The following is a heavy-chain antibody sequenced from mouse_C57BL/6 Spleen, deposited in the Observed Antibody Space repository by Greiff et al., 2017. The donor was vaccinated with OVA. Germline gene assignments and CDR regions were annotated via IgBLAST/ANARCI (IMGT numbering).Heavy chain of an antibody. CDR2: INPNNGGT. D-gene: IGHD2-4*01. CDR1: GYTFTDYN. J-gene: IGHJ4*01. CDR3: ARSPIYYDYDEDAMDY. Sequence: EVQLQQSGPELVKPGASVKMSCKASGYTFTDYNMHWVKQSHGKSLEWIGYINPNNGGTSYNQKFKGKAKLTVNKSSSTAYMELRSLTSDDSAVYYCARSPIYYDYDEDAMDYWGQGTSVTVSS. V-gene: IGHV1-22*01.